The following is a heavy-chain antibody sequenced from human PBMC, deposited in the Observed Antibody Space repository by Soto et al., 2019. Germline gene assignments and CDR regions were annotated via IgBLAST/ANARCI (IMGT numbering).Heavy chain of an antibody. V-gene: IGHV1-69*14. CDR3: ARSAPWQQFDT. J-gene: IGHJ5*02. CDR1: GGTFSSYA. D-gene: IGHD5-12*01. Sequence: QVQLVQSGAEVKKPGSSVKVSCKASGGTFSSYAISWVRQAPGQGLEWMGGIIPMFGSTNYAQKFQGKVTITADKSTRPAYMELSSLRYEDTAVYYCARSAPWQQFDTWGQGTLVTVSS. CDR2: IIPMFGST.